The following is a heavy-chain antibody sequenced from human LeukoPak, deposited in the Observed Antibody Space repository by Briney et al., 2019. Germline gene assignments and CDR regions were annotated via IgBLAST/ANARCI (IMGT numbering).Heavy chain of an antibody. CDR3: AREYQLPGPFDY. D-gene: IGHD2-2*01. CDR2: IIPILGIA. V-gene: IGHV1-69*04. Sequence: SVKVSCKASGGTFSSYAISWVRQAPGQGLEWMGRIIPILGIANYAQKFQGRVTITADKSTSTAYMELSGLRSEDTAVYYCAREYQLPGPFDYWGQGTLVTVSS. CDR1: GGTFSSYA. J-gene: IGHJ4*02.